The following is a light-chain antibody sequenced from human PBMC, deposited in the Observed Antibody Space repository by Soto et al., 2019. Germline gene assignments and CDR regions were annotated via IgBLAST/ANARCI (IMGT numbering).Light chain of an antibody. Sequence: ETVMTQSPATLSVSPGERATLSCRASQSVSSNLAWYQQKPGQAPRLLIYGTSTRATGIPARFSGSGAGTEFTLTISSLQSEDFAFYCCQQYNNWPITFGQGTRLEIK. V-gene: IGKV3-15*01. CDR2: GTS. CDR1: QSVSSN. J-gene: IGKJ5*01. CDR3: QQYNNWPIT.